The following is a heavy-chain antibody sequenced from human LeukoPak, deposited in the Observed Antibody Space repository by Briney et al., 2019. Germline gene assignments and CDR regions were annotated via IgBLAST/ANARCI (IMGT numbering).Heavy chain of an antibody. CDR2: IYLGDSDT. CDR1: GHNYTNYW. J-gene: IGHJ6*02. CDR3: ARRGYIYGRPLYAVDV. Sequence: GESLQISGKGSGHNYTNYWIGWGRQVPGKGLEWMGIIYLGDSDTRYSPSFQGQVTISAYKSINTAYLQWSSLKASDTAMYYCARRGYIYGRPLYAVDVWGQGTTVTVSS. D-gene: IGHD5-18*01. V-gene: IGHV5-51*01.